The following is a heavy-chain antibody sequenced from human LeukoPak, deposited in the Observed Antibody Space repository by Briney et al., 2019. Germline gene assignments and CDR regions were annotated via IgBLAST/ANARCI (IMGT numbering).Heavy chain of an antibody. D-gene: IGHD3-3*01. Sequence: PGGSLRLSCAASGLTFSDYAMSWVRQAPGKGLEWVADIKQDGSEKLYVNSVRGRFTISRDNAKMSLFLQMNSLRAEDTAVYYCARDNGVVHGVYYMDVWGKGTTVTVS. J-gene: IGHJ6*03. CDR3: ARDNGVVHGVYYMDV. CDR2: IKQDGSEK. CDR1: GLTFSDYA. V-gene: IGHV3-7*01.